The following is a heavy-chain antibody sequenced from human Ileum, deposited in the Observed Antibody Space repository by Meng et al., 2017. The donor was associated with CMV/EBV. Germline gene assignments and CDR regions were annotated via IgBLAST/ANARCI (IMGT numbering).Heavy chain of an antibody. J-gene: IGHJ4*02. CDR3: ARQGVTFGGVIVLDY. V-gene: IGHV5-51*01. CDR2: IYPGDSDT. D-gene: IGHD3-16*02. CDR1: GYSFTSYW. Sequence: SGYSFTSYWIGWVRQMPGKGLEWMGIIYPGDSDTRYSPSFQGQVTISADKSISTAYLQWSSLKASDTAMYYCARQGVTFGGVIVLDYWGQGTLVTVSS.